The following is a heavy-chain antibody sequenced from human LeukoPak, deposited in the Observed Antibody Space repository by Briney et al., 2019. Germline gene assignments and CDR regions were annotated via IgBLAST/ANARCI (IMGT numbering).Heavy chain of an antibody. CDR3: ARDNMVRGVIDY. Sequence: ASVKVSCKASGYTFTSYAMHWVRQAPGQRLEWMGWINAGNGNTEYSQKFQGRVTITRDTSASTAYMELSSLRSEDTAVYYCARDNMVRGVIDYWGQGTLATVSS. CDR2: INAGNGNT. D-gene: IGHD3-10*01. J-gene: IGHJ4*02. CDR1: GYTFTSYA. V-gene: IGHV1-3*01.